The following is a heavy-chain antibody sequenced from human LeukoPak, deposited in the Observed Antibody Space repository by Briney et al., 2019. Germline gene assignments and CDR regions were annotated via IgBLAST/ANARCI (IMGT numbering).Heavy chain of an antibody. CDR3: ARESSSDLVY. D-gene: IGHD2-15*01. CDR2: INSDGSAT. V-gene: IGHV3-74*03. CDR1: GFTFSRFW. J-gene: IGHJ4*02. Sequence: GGSLRLSCAASGFTFSRFWMHWVRQAPGKGLVWVSRINSDGSATTYADSVKGRSTISRDNAKNTLYLQMNSLRAEDTAVYYCARESSSDLVYWGQGTLVTVSS.